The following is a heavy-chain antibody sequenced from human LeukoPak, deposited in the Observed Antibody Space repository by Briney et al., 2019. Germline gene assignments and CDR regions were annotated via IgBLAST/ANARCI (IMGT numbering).Heavy chain of an antibody. D-gene: IGHD2-2*01. Sequence: SETLSLTCPVSGGSISSGSYYWSWIRQPAGKGLEWIGRIYTSGSTNYNPSLKSRVTISVHTSKNQFSLKLSSVTAADTAVYYCARVADQRRAYYYYYYMDVWGKGTTVTVSS. J-gene: IGHJ6*03. V-gene: IGHV4-61*02. CDR3: ARVADQRRAYYYYYYMDV. CDR1: GGSISSGSYY. CDR2: IYTSGST.